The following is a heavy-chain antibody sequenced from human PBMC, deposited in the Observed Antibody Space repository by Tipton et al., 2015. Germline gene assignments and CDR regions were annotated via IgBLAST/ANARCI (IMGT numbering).Heavy chain of an antibody. CDR2: IKNDGSNK. J-gene: IGHJ3*02. D-gene: IGHD5-18*01. V-gene: IGHV3-7*01. Sequence: GSLRLSCAAYGFTFSTYWMSWVRQTPGKGLEWVGQIKNDGSNKYYLDSMEGRFTISRDNAKNSLFLQMNTRRAEDTAVYYCARDVNGGYFDIWGQGTTVTVSS. CDR1: GFTFSTYW. CDR3: ARDVNGGYFDI.